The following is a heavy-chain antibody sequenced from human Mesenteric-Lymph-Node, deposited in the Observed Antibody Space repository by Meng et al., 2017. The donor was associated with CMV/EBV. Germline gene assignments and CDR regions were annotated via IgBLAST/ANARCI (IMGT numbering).Heavy chain of an antibody. Sequence: GESLKISCAASGFTFSSYSMNWVRQAPGKGLEWVSYISSSGSAISYADSVKGRFTISRDKAKNSLYLQMNSLRAEDTAVYYCARGSYCTNGVCPDTRYNYGMDVWGQGTTVTVSS. V-gene: IGHV3-48*01. CDR3: ARGSYCTNGVCPDTRYNYGMDV. D-gene: IGHD2-8*01. CDR1: GFTFSSYS. CDR2: ISSSGSAI. J-gene: IGHJ6*02.